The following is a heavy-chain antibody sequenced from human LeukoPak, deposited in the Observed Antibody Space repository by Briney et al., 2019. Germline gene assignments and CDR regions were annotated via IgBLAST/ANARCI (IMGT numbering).Heavy chain of an antibody. J-gene: IGHJ4*02. Sequence: GASVTVSCTASGYTFTSYYMHWVRQAPGQGLEWMGIINPSGGSTSYAQKFQGRVTMTRDTSTNTVYMELSSLRSEDTAVYYCARDVGSSPVDWGQGTLVTVSS. V-gene: IGHV1-46*01. D-gene: IGHD6-13*01. CDR3: ARDVGSSPVD. CDR2: INPSGGST. CDR1: GYTFTSYY.